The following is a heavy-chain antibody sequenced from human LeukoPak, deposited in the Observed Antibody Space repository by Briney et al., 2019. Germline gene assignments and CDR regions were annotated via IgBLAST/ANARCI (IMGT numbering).Heavy chain of an antibody. Sequence: GEALKISCKGSGYSFTSYWIGWVRQMPGKGLEWMGIIYPVESDTKYSPSFQDQVTISADKSISTACLQWSSLKASDTAMYYCGSYLLLGSAFDIWGQGTMVTVSS. J-gene: IGHJ3*02. V-gene: IGHV5-51*01. CDR2: IYPVESDT. CDR1: GYSFTSYW. D-gene: IGHD3-22*01. CDR3: GSYLLLGSAFDI.